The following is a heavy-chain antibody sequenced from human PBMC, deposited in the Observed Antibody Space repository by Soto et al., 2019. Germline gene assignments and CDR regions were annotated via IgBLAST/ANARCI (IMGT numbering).Heavy chain of an antibody. CDR1: GFTFSSYG. D-gene: IGHD3-22*01. J-gene: IGHJ4*02. CDR2: ISHDGSEK. CDR3: AKDRYYYDSSGYYFYFDY. Sequence: GGSLRLSCAASGFTFSSYGMHWVRQAPGKGLEWVAVISHDGSEKYYGDSVKGRFIISRDNSKNTLYLQVNSLRAEDTAVYYCAKDRYYYDSSGYYFYFDYWGQGTLVTVSS. V-gene: IGHV3-30*18.